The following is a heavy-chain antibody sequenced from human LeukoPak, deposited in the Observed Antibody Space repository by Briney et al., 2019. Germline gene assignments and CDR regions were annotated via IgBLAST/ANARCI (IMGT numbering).Heavy chain of an antibody. CDR2: INPNSGAT. V-gene: IGHV1-2*02. J-gene: IGHJ4*02. Sequence: GASVKVSCKASGYTFTGYYMHWVRQAPGQGLEWMGWINPNSGATNYAQKFQGRVTMTRDRTISTVYMELTRLGSDDTAVYYCARGIYSYTTPFDYWGQGTLVTVSS. CDR3: ARGIYSYTTPFDY. CDR1: GYTFTGYY. D-gene: IGHD3-16*02.